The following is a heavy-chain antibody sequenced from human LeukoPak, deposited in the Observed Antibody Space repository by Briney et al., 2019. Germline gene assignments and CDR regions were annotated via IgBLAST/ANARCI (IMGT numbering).Heavy chain of an antibody. CDR2: INSDGSST. Sequence: GGSLRLSCAASGFTFSSYWMHWVRQAPGKGLLWVSRINSDGSSTSYADSVKGRFTISRDNSKNTLYLQMNSLRAEDTAVYYCARGQLEWENYYYGMDVWGQGTTVTVSS. D-gene: IGHD1-1*01. CDR3: ARGQLEWENYYYGMDV. J-gene: IGHJ6*02. CDR1: GFTFSSYW. V-gene: IGHV3-74*01.